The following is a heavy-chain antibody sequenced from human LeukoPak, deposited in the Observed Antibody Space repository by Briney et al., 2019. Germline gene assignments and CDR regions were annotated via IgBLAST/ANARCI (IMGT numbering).Heavy chain of an antibody. J-gene: IGHJ4*02. CDR1: GFTFSSYG. Sequence: GGSLRLSCAASGFTFSSYGMHWVRQAPGKGLEWVAVIWYDGSNKYYADSVKGRFTISRDNSKNTLYLQMNSLRAEDTAVYYYARDKSHDYGDYAYYFDYWGQGTLVTVSS. D-gene: IGHD4-17*01. CDR3: ARDKSHDYGDYAYYFDY. V-gene: IGHV3-33*01. CDR2: IWYDGSNK.